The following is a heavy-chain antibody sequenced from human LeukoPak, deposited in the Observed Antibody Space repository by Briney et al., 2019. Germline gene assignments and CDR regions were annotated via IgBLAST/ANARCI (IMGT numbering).Heavy chain of an antibody. CDR2: INHSGST. CDR1: GGSFSGYY. J-gene: IGHJ4*02. CDR3: ARGIYCSGGSCYSFYYFDY. Sequence: SETLSLTCAVYGGSFSGYYWSWIRQPPGKGLEWIGEINHSGSTNHNPSLKSRVTISVDTSKNQFSLKLSSVTAADTAVYYCARGIYCSGGSCYSFYYFDYWGQGTLVTVSS. V-gene: IGHV4-34*01. D-gene: IGHD2-15*01.